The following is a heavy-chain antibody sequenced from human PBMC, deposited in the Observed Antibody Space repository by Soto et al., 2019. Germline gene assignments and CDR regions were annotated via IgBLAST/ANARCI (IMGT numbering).Heavy chain of an antibody. V-gene: IGHV3-74*01. J-gene: IGHJ4*02. Sequence: EVQLVESGGGLVQPGGSLRLSCEASGFTLSSYWMHWVRQGPGKGLVWVSRINGDGTSTNYADSVKGRFTISRDNAKNTLYLQMNSLRVEDTAVYYCARGLYGDPGGFDSWGQGTLVTVSS. CDR2: INGDGTST. CDR1: GFTLSSYW. CDR3: ARGLYGDPGGFDS. D-gene: IGHD4-17*01.